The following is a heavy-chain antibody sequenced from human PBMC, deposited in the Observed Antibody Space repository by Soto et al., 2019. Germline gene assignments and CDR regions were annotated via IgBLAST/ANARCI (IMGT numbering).Heavy chain of an antibody. Sequence: GGSLRLSCAASGFTVSSNYMSWVRQAPGKGLEWVSVIYSGGSTYYADSVKGRFTISRDNSKNTLYLQMNSLRAEDTAVYYCAITFGGVNLYYFDYWGQGTLVTVSS. CDR3: AITFGGVNLYYFDY. V-gene: IGHV3-66*01. J-gene: IGHJ4*02. D-gene: IGHD3-16*01. CDR2: IYSGGST. CDR1: GFTVSSNY.